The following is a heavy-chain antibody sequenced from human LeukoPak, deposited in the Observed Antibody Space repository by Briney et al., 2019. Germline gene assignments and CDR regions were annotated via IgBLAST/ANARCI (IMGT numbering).Heavy chain of an antibody. D-gene: IGHD1-1*01. Sequence: SETLSLTCAVYGGSFSGYYWSWIRQPPGKGLEWIGEINHSGSTNYNPSLKSRVTISVDTSKNQSSLKVNSVTAADTAVYYCARGGGWGNWNDAVDYWGQGTLVTVSS. J-gene: IGHJ4*02. CDR3: ARGGGWGNWNDAVDY. CDR2: INHSGST. V-gene: IGHV4-34*01. CDR1: GGSFSGYY.